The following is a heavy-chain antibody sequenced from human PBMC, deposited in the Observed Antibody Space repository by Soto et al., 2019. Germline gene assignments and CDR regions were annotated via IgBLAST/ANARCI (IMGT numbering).Heavy chain of an antibody. CDR3: ARERAGVGYCSSTSCKRDYYYGMHV. Sequence: SVKVSCKASGGTFSSYAISWVRQAPGQGLEWMGGIIPIFGTANYAQKFQGRVTITADESTSTAYMELSSLRSEDTAVYYCARERAGVGYCSSTSCKRDYYYGMHVWGQGTTVTVSS. D-gene: IGHD2-2*01. J-gene: IGHJ6*02. CDR1: GGTFSSYA. V-gene: IGHV1-69*13. CDR2: IIPIFGTA.